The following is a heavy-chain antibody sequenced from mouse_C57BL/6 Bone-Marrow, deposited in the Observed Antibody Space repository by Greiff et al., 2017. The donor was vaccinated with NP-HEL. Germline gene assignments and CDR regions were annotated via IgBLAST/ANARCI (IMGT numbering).Heavy chain of an antibody. CDR3: ARPPYYYGSNWYFDV. J-gene: IGHJ1*03. D-gene: IGHD1-1*01. CDR1: GFTFSSYG. CDR2: ISSGGSYT. V-gene: IGHV5-6*01. Sequence: EVKLMESGGDLVKPGGSLKLSCAASGFTFSSYGMSWVRQTPDKRLEWVATISSGGSYTYYPDSVKGRFTISRDNAKNTLYLQMSSLKSEDTAMYYCARPPYYYGSNWYFDVWGTGTTVTVSS.